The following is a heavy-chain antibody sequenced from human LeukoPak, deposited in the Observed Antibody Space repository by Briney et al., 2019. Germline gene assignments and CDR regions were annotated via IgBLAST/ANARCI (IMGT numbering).Heavy chain of an antibody. J-gene: IGHJ4*02. D-gene: IGHD2-21*01. Sequence: ASETLSLTCTVSGGSISSGAYYWSWIRQHPEKGLEWIGYIYDSGSTYYNPSLKSRITTSVDTSKNQFSLKLSSVTAADTAVYYCARHLNNCGDDCYIFDYWGQGTLVTVSS. V-gene: IGHV4-31*03. CDR2: IYDSGST. CDR1: GGSISSGAYY. CDR3: ARHLNNCGDDCYIFDY.